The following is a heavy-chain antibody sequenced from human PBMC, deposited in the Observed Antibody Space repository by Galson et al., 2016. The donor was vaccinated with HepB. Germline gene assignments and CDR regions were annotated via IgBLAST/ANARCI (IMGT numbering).Heavy chain of an antibody. Sequence: LSLTCTVSGGSISSGAYYWSWIRQPPGEGLECIGHISYSGSTYYKPSLKSRVTISVDTSKNQFSLKLSSVTAADTAVYYCARRNNDAAFDIWGQGTMVTVSS. D-gene: IGHD1/OR15-1a*01. V-gene: IGHV4-30-4*08. CDR2: ISYSGST. CDR1: GGSISSGAYY. CDR3: ARRNNDAAFDI. J-gene: IGHJ3*02.